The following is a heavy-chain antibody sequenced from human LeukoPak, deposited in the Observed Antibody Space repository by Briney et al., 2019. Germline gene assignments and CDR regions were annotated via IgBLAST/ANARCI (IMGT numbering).Heavy chain of an antibody. CDR3: ARGYSGYDYYFDY. CDR2: KSYDGSNS. D-gene: IGHD5-12*01. V-gene: IGHV3-30-3*01. J-gene: IGHJ4*02. Sequence: PGGSLRLACAASGFTFSSYAMHWVRQAPGKGLEWVAVKSYDGSNSYYAASVKGRFTISRDNSKNTLYLQMNSLRAEDTAVYYCARGYSGYDYYFDYWGQGTLVTVSS. CDR1: GFTFSSYA.